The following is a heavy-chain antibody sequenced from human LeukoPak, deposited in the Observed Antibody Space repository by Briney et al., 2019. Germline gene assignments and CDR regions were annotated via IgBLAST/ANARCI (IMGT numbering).Heavy chain of an antibody. V-gene: IGHV4-34*01. D-gene: IGHD2-8*01. CDR2: INHSGST. CDR3: ARAGQMVYAIPGITYYYYMDV. Sequence: PSETLSLTCAVYGGSFSGYYWSWIRQPPGKGLEWIGEINHSGSTNYNPSLKSRVTISVDTSKNQFSLKLSSVTAADTAVYYYARAGQMVYAIPGITYYYYMDVWGKGTTVTVSS. CDR1: GGSFSGYY. J-gene: IGHJ6*03.